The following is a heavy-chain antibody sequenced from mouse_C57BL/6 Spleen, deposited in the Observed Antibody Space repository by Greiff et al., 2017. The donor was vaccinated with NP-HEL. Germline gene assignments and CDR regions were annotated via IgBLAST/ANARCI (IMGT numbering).Heavy chain of an antibody. D-gene: IGHD4-1*02. CDR1: GYAFSSSW. Sequence: QVQLQQSGPELVKPGASVKISCKASGYAFSSSWMNWVKQRPGKGLEWIGRIYPGDGDTNYNGKFKGKATLTADKSSSTAYMQLSSLTSEDSAVYVCARSSTGTGYFDYWGQGTTLTVSS. CDR2: IYPGDGDT. CDR3: ARSSTGTGYFDY. V-gene: IGHV1-82*01. J-gene: IGHJ2*01.